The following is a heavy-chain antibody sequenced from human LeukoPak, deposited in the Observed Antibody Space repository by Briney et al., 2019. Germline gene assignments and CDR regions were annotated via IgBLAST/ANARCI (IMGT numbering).Heavy chain of an antibody. CDR2: ISSSSSYI. D-gene: IGHD2-15*01. V-gene: IGHV3-21*04. CDR1: GFTFSSYS. J-gene: IGHJ6*04. Sequence: KPGGSLRLSCAASGFTFSSYSMNWVRQAPGKGLEWVSSISSSSSYIYYADSVKGRFTISRDNAKNSLYLQMNSLRAEDTAVYYCAKDFPWSLDVWGKGTTVTISS. CDR3: AKDFPWSLDV.